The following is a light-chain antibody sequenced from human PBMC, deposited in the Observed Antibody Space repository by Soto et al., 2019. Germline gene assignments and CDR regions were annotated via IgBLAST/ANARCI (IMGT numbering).Light chain of an antibody. V-gene: IGLV1-51*01. CDR2: DND. CDR1: SKNIGDNY. Sequence: QPVLTQPPSVSAAPGQRVTVSCSGASKNIGDNYVSWYQHVPGMAPKLVVYDNDRRPSDLPDRFSGSKSGTSATLVITGLQTGDEADYYCGTWDDSLVSYVVGTGTKVTVL. CDR3: GTWDDSLVSYV. J-gene: IGLJ1*01.